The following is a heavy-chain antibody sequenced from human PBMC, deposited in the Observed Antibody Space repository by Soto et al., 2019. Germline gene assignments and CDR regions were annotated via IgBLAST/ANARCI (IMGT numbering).Heavy chain of an antibody. J-gene: IGHJ4*02. Sequence: EVQLVESGGGLVQPGGSLRRSCAASGFTVTRNYMSWVRQAPGKGLEWVSIIYSGGSTYYADSVKGRFTISRDHSKTTLYLQMNSLRAEDTAVYYCAALRPLHYWGQGTLVTVSS. CDR1: GFTVTRNY. V-gene: IGHV3-66*01. D-gene: IGHD3-16*01. CDR3: AALRPLHY. CDR2: IYSGGST.